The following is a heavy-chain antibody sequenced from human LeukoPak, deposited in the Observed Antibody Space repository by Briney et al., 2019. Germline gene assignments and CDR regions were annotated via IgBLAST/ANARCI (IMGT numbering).Heavy chain of an antibody. CDR2: IKQDGNDK. CDR3: ARDHFPDLELPIEVQSDY. V-gene: IGHV3-7*01. CDR1: GFTFSSYW. J-gene: IGHJ4*02. D-gene: IGHD1-7*01. Sequence: GGSLRLSCAASGFTFSSYWMSWVRQTPGKGLEWVANIKQDGNDKYYVDSVKGRFIISRDNAKNSLYLQMNSLRAEDTAVYYCARDHFPDLELPIEVQSDYWGQGTLVTVSS.